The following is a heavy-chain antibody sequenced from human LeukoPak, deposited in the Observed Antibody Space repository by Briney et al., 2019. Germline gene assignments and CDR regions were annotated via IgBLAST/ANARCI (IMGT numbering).Heavy chain of an antibody. Sequence: PSETLSLTCTVSGYSISSGYYWGWIRQPPGKGLEWIGSIYHSGSTYYNPSLKSRVTISVDTSKNQFSLKLSSVTAADTAVYYCARDAVVLYGSGGYNWFDPWSQGTLVTVSS. J-gene: IGHJ5*02. V-gene: IGHV4-38-2*02. CDR3: ARDAVVLYGSGGYNWFDP. D-gene: IGHD3-10*01. CDR2: IYHSGST. CDR1: GYSISSGYY.